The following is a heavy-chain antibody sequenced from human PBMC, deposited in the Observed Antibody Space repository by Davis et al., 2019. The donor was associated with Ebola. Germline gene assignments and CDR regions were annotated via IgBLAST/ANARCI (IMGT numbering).Heavy chain of an antibody. J-gene: IGHJ1*01. V-gene: IGHV1-2*02. D-gene: IGHD6-6*01. CDR2: INPNSGGT. CDR1: GYTFTGYY. Sequence: ASVKVSCKASGYTFTGYYMHWVRQAPGQGLEWMGWINPNSGGTNYAQKFQGRVTMTRDTSISTAYMELSRLRSDDTAVYYCARDIGDVYSSSSGFLQHWGQGTLVTVSS. CDR3: ARDIGDVYSSSSGFLQH.